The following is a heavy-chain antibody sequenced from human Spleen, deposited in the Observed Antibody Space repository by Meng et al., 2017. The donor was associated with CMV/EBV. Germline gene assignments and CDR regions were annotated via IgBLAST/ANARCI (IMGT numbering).Heavy chain of an antibody. CDR2: IYYSGST. V-gene: IGHV4-59*12. CDR3: ARGGGRLDF. D-gene: IGHD1-14*01. J-gene: IGHJ4*02. Sequence: SETLSLTCTVSGGSISSYYWSWIRQPPGKGLEWIGYIYYSGSTNYNPSLKSRITLSVDMFKNHFSLKLSSVTAADTAVYYCARGGGRLDFWGQGALVTVSS. CDR1: GGSISSYY.